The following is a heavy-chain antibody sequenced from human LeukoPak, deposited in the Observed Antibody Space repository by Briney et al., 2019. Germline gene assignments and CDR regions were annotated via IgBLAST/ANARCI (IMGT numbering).Heavy chain of an antibody. D-gene: IGHD4-17*01. CDR2: ISRSGGAT. J-gene: IGHJ4*02. Sequence: GGSLRLSCAASGVTLSNYAMSWVRQAPGKGVEGVSTISRSGGATYYADSVKRRFTISTDNSKNTLFLQMDSLRAEDTALYYCAKIHDYGPFTDYWGQGTLVTVSS. V-gene: IGHV3-23*01. CDR3: AKIHDYGPFTDY. CDR1: GVTLSNYA.